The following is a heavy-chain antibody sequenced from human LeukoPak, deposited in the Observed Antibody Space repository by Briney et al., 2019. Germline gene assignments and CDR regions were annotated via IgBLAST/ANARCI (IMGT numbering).Heavy chain of an antibody. CDR2: IYYSGST. Sequence: SETLSLTCTVSGGSISSYYWSWIRQPPGKGLEWIGYIYYSGSTNYNPSLKSRVTISVDTSKNQFSLKLSSVTAADTAVYYCARGYCSGGSCYDYYYYYMDAWGKGTTVTVSS. CDR1: GGSISSYY. D-gene: IGHD2-15*01. CDR3: ARGYCSGGSCYDYYYYYMDA. J-gene: IGHJ6*03. V-gene: IGHV4-59*01.